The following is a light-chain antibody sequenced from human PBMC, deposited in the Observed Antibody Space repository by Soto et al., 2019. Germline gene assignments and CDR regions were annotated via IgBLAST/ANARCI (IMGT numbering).Light chain of an antibody. J-gene: IGKJ1*01. V-gene: IGKV1-39*01. Sequence: DVQMTQSPSSLSASVGDRVTITFRASQSISSYLNWYQQKPGKAPKLLIYAASSLQSGVPSRFSGSGSGTDFTLTISSLQPDDFATYYCQQYSSHSTFGQGTKVAIK. CDR2: AAS. CDR3: QQYSSHST. CDR1: QSISSY.